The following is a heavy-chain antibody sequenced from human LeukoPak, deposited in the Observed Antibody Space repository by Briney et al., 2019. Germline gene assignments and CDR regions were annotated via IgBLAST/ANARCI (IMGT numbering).Heavy chain of an antibody. CDR1: GFTFGSYA. CDR3: ARAMGHGDYVGVVNY. D-gene: IGHD4-17*01. Sequence: GSLRLSCAASGFTFGSYAMSWIRQPPGKGLEGIGYIYYSGNTNYNPSLKSRVTISVDTSKNQFSLKLNSVTAPDTAVYYCARAMGHGDYVGVVNYWGQGTLVTVSS. J-gene: IGHJ4*02. V-gene: IGHV4-59*01. CDR2: IYYSGNT.